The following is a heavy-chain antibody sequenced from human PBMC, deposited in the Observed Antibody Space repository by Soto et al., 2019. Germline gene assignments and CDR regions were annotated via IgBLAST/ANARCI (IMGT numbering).Heavy chain of an antibody. J-gene: IGHJ3*02. CDR1: GFTFSSYA. CDR2: ISYDGSNK. D-gene: IGHD6-19*01. CDR3: ARATSGCYKDAFDI. V-gene: IGHV3-30-3*01. Sequence: QVQLVDSGGGVVQPGSSLRLSCAASGFTFSSYAMHWVRQAPGKGLEWVAVISYDGSNKYYADSVKGRFTISRDNSKNTLYLQMNSLRAEDTAVYYCARATSGCYKDAFDIWCQGTMVTVSS.